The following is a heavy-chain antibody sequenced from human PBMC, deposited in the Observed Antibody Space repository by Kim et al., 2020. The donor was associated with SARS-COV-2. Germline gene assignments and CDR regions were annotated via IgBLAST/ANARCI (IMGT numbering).Heavy chain of an antibody. D-gene: IGHD3-3*01. J-gene: IGHJ6*02. Sequence: GGSLRLSCAASGFTFSSYAMSWVRQAPGKGLEWVSVIYSGGSSTYYADSVKGRFTISRDNSKNTLYLQMNSLRAEDTAVYYCAKECRRPLHHYDLRYYYYGMDVWGQGTTVTVSS. CDR2: IYSGGSST. V-gene: IGHV3-23*03. CDR3: AKECRRPLHHYDLRYYYYGMDV. CDR1: GFTFSSYA.